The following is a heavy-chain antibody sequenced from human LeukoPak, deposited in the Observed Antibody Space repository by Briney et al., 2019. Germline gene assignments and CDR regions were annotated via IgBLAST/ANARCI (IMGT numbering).Heavy chain of an antibody. J-gene: IGHJ6*02. Sequence: GGSLRLSCAASGFTFSSYGMHWVRQAPGKGLEWVAVISYDGSNKYYADSVKGRFTISRDNSKNTLYLQMNSLRAEDTAVYYCAKDQVFVGGSYFGYYYYGMDVWGRGTTVTVSS. CDR1: GFTFSSYG. V-gene: IGHV3-30*18. CDR2: ISYDGSNK. CDR3: AKDQVFVGGSYFGYYYYGMDV. D-gene: IGHD1-26*01.